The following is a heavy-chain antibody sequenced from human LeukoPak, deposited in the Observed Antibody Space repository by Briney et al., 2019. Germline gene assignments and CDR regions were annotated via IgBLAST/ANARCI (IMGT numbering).Heavy chain of an antibody. J-gene: IGHJ4*02. D-gene: IGHD6-6*01. V-gene: IGHV4-34*01. Sequence: SETLSLTCTVSGGSISSYYWSWIRQPPGKGLEWIGEINHSGSTNYNPSLKSRVTISVDTSKNQFSLKLSSVTAADTAVYYCAGDIAAAIDYWGQGTLVTVSS. CDR1: GGSISSYY. CDR3: AGDIAAAIDY. CDR2: INHSGST.